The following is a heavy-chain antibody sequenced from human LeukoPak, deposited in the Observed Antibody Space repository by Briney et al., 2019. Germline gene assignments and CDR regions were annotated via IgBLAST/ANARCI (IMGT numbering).Heavy chain of an antibody. D-gene: IGHD4-17*01. J-gene: IGHJ3*02. CDR2: VYTSGST. V-gene: IGHV4-61*02. Sequence: EPSETLSLTCTVSGGSISSDNYSWSWIRQPAGKGLEWIGRVYTSGSTNYNPSLKSRVTISVDTSKKQFSLKLSSVTAADTAVYYCARGFGDYHDAFDIWGQGTMVTVSS. CDR1: GGSISSDNYS. CDR3: ARGFGDYHDAFDI.